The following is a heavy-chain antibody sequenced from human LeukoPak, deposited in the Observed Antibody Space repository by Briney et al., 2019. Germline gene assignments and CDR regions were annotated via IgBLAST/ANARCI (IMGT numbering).Heavy chain of an antibody. J-gene: IGHJ6*03. Sequence: PGGSLRLSCAASGFTFSSYAMSWVRQAPGKGLEWVSAISGSGGSTYYADSVKGRFTISRDNSKNTLYLQMNSLRAEDAAVYYCAKGRDIKVYYYMDVWGKGTTVTVSS. CDR2: ISGSGGST. D-gene: IGHD2-15*01. CDR3: AKGRDIKVYYYMDV. V-gene: IGHV3-23*01. CDR1: GFTFSSYA.